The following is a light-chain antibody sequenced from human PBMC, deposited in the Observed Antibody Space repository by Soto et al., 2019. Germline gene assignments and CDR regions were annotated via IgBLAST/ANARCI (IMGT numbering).Light chain of an antibody. CDR1: QNISVW. Sequence: DIQMTQSPSTLSASVGDGVTITCRASQNISVWLAWYQQRPGKAPKVLMYDASSLETGVPSRFSGSGSGTEFTLTIRSLQPDDSATYYGQQYDSSSPTFGQGTKLEIK. J-gene: IGKJ2*01. V-gene: IGKV1-5*01. CDR2: DAS. CDR3: QQYDSSSPT.